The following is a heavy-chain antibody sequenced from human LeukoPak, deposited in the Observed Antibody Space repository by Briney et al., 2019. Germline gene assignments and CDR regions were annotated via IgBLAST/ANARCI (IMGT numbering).Heavy chain of an antibody. V-gene: IGHV6-1*01. D-gene: IGHD6-19*01. CDR1: GDSVSSNNGA. Sequence: SQTLSLTCDLSGDSVSSNNGAWNWIRQSPSRGLEWLGRTYYRSKWYNDYAGSLNGRMTISPDTSKNQFSLHLNSVTPEDTAVYYCARDLGNTGWYTFDYWGQGILVTVSS. CDR2: TYYRSKWYN. J-gene: IGHJ4*02. CDR3: ARDLGNTGWYTFDY.